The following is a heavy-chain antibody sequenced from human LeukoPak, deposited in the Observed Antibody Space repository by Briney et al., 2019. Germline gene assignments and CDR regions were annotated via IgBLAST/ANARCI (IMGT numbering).Heavy chain of an antibody. CDR2: IYYSGST. CDR3: ARQGWAFYFDY. Sequence: SETLSLTCTVSGGSISSYYWSWIRRPPGKGLEWIGYIYYSGSTNYNPSLNSRVTISVDTSKNQFSLKLSSVTAADTAVYYCARQGWAFYFDYWGQGTLVTVSS. V-gene: IGHV4-59*08. D-gene: IGHD3-16*01. CDR1: GGSISSYY. J-gene: IGHJ4*02.